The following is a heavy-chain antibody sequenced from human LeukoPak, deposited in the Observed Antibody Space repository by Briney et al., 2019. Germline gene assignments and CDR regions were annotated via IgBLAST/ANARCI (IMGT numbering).Heavy chain of an antibody. CDR1: GFTFSSYA. J-gene: IGHJ6*03. CDR2: ISGSGGST. D-gene: IGHD6-13*01. V-gene: IGHV3-23*01. Sequence: GGSLRLSCAASGFTFSSYAMSWVRQAPGKGLEWVSAISGSGGSTYYADSVKGRFTISRDNSKNTLYLQMNSLRAEDTAVYYCAKVRQQLVRCHYYYYMDVWGKGTTVTVSS. CDR3: AKVRQQLVRCHYYYYMDV.